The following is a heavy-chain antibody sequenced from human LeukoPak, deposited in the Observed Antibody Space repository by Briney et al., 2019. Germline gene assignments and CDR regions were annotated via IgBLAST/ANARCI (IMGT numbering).Heavy chain of an antibody. CDR3: AKDRFSLVRGGRFGI. J-gene: IGHJ3*02. V-gene: IGHV3-21*04. D-gene: IGHD3-10*01. CDR2: ISSSSSYI. CDR1: GFTFSSYS. Sequence: GGSLRLSCAASGFTFSSYSMNWVRQAPGKGLEWVSSISSSSSYIYYADSVKGRFTISRDNAKNTLYLQMNSLRAEDTAVYYCAKDRFSLVRGGRFGIWGQGTMVTVSS.